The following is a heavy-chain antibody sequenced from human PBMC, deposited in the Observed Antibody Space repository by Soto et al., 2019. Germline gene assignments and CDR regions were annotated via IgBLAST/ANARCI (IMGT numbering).Heavy chain of an antibody. V-gene: IGHV1-69*13. CDR1: GGTFSGYA. Sequence: SVKVSCKASGGTFSGYAISWVRQAPGQGLEWMGEIIPMFGTSNYAQKFQGRVTITADESTSTAYMELSSLRSEDTAVYYCARGSCSSTSCYKEYYFDLWGRGTLVTVSS. J-gene: IGHJ4*02. CDR3: ARGSCSSTSCYKEYYFDL. CDR2: IIPMFGTS. D-gene: IGHD2-2*02.